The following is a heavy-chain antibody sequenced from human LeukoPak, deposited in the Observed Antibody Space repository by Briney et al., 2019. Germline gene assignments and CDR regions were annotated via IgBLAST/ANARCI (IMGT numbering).Heavy chain of an antibody. Sequence: PSETLSLTCTVSGGSISSGGYYWSWIRQHPGKGLEWIGYIYYSGSTYYNPSLKSRVTISVDTSKNQFSLKLSSVTAADTAVYYCARPYMTSARFAPWGQGTLVTVSS. J-gene: IGHJ5*02. D-gene: IGHD2-21*02. V-gene: IGHV4-31*03. CDR2: IYYSGST. CDR1: GGSISSGGYY. CDR3: ARPYMTSARFAP.